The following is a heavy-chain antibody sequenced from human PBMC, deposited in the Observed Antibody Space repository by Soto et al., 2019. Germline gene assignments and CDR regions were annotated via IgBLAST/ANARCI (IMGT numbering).Heavy chain of an antibody. CDR3: ARRAETNGWNGFGADKYYFDF. J-gene: IGHJ4*02. CDR2: MNPNTGNS. CDR1: GYIFTSYD. D-gene: IGHD1-1*01. Sequence: GASVKGSCKASGYIFTSYDIYWVLQATGQGLEWMGWMNPNTGNSAYAQKFQGRVTVTSDTSINTVHMELSSLRSEDTAVYYCARRAETNGWNGFGADKYYFDFWGQGTLVTVSS. V-gene: IGHV1-8*01.